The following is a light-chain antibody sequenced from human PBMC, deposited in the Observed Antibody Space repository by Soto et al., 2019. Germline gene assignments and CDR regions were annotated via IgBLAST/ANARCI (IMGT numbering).Light chain of an antibody. CDR3: QQYSSSPPMYT. V-gene: IGKV3-20*01. J-gene: IGKJ2*01. CDR2: GAS. CDR1: QSVHSIY. Sequence: EIVLTQSPGTLSLSPGDRATLSCRARQSVHSIYVAWYQQKPGQAPRLLIYGASARATGIPDRFSGSGSGTDFTLTISRLEPEDFAVYYCQQYSSSPPMYTFGQGTKLEIK.